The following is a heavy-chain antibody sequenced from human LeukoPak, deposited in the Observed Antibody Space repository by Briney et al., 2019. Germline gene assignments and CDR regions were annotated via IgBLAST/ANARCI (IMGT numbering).Heavy chain of an antibody. J-gene: IGHJ4*02. D-gene: IGHD2-21*02. V-gene: IGHV1-2*02. Sequence: ASVKVSCKASGYSFSGYYIHWVRQAPGQGLEWMGWISLNSSNANYEQKFQGRVTMTRDTSISTVYMELSRLRSDDTAVYFCARGEAVTAVGIDYWGQGTLVTVSS. CDR1: GYSFSGYY. CDR3: ARGEAVTAVGIDY. CDR2: ISLNSSNA.